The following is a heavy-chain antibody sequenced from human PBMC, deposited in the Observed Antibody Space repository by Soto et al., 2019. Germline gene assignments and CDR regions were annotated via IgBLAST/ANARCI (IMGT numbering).Heavy chain of an antibody. Sequence: GESLKISCKGSGYSFTSYWIGCVRQMPGKGLEWMGIIYPGDSDTRYSPSFQGQVTISADKSISTAYLQWSSLKASDTAMYYCARMPYYYDSSGYYSLSYYYYGMDVWGQGTTVTVSS. CDR1: GYSFTSYW. CDR3: ARMPYYYDSSGYYSLSYYYYGMDV. D-gene: IGHD3-22*01. V-gene: IGHV5-51*01. J-gene: IGHJ6*02. CDR2: IYPGDSDT.